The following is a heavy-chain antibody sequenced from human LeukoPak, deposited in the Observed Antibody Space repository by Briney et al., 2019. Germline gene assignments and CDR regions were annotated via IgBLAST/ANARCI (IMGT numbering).Heavy chain of an antibody. D-gene: IGHD4-17*01. CDR3: ARPSDGYYAQGGYFDY. CDR2: TWYDESHK. V-gene: IGHV3-33*01. CDR1: GFTFSTYA. J-gene: IGHJ4*02. Sequence: GGSLRLSGEASGFTFSTYAMHWVRQAPGKGLEWVAVTWYDESHKYYADSVKGRFTISRDNSKNTLYLQMNSLRAEDTAVYYCARPSDGYYAQGGYFDYWGQGSLVTVSS.